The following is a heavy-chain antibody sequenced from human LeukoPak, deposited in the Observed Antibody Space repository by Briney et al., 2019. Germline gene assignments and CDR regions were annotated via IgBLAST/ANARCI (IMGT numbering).Heavy chain of an antibody. V-gene: IGHV3-9*01. J-gene: IGHJ4*02. D-gene: IGHD1-26*01. CDR1: GFTFDDYA. Sequence: PGGSLRLSCAASGFTFDDYAMHWVRQAPGKGLEWVSGISWNSGSIGYADSVKGRFTISRDNAKNSLYLQMNSLRAEDTAVYYCARPSLNSGSYFDYWGQGTLVTVSS. CDR2: ISWNSGSI. CDR3: ARPSLNSGSYFDY.